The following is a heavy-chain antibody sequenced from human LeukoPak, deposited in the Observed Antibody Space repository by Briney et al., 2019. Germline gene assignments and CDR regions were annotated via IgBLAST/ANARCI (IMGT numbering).Heavy chain of an antibody. CDR3: ARETDIAAAANYFDY. V-gene: IGHV1-46*01. CDR2: INPSGGGT. J-gene: IGHJ4*02. Sequence: ASVKVSCKASGYPFTNYYIHWWRQAPGQGLEGMGIINPSGGGTTDAQKSQGRVTMTRETSKRQVYTEQSSLKSDDTAVYHCARETDIAAAANYFDYWGEGTLVTVSS. CDR1: GYPFTNYY. D-gene: IGHD6-13*01.